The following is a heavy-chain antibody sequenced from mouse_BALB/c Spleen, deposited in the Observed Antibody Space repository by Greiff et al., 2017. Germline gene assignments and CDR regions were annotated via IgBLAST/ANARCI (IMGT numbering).Heavy chain of an antibody. CDR2: IDPENGDT. Sequence: EVQLQQSGAELVRSGASVKLSCTASGFNIKDYYMHWVKQRPEQGLEWIGWIDPENGDTEYAPKFQGKATMTADTSSNTAYLQLSSLTSEDTAVYYCIPVPNWDVGYAMDYWGQGTSVTGSS. D-gene: IGHD4-1*01. J-gene: IGHJ4*01. CDR3: IPVPNWDVGYAMDY. CDR1: GFNIKDYY. V-gene: IGHV14-4*02.